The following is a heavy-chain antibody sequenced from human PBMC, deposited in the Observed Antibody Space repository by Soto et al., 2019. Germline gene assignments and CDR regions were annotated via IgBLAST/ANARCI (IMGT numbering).Heavy chain of an antibody. CDR3: AKDRRAGGNSAFYFDF. Sequence: EVQMLASGGGLGQPGGSLRLSCAASGFKFSNYAMSWVRQAPGKGLEWVSLISATGGGTYYADSVKGRFTISRDNSNNTLYLQVHSLTAEDTAVYYCAKDRRAGGNSAFYFDFWGQGAQVTVSS. J-gene: IGHJ4*02. CDR2: ISATGGGT. D-gene: IGHD3-16*01. V-gene: IGHV3-23*01. CDR1: GFKFSNYA.